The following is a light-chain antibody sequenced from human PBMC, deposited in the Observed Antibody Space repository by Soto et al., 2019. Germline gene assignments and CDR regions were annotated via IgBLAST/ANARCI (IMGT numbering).Light chain of an antibody. CDR1: QSVSSSY. J-gene: IGKJ2*01. CDR3: KQYGSSLYT. V-gene: IGKV3-20*01. CDR2: AAS. Sequence: EIVLTQSPGTLSLSPGERATLSCRASQSVSSSYLAWYQQKPGQAPRLLIYAASSRATGIPDRFSGSGSGTDFTLTISRLEPEDFAVYYCKQYGSSLYTFGPGTKLEI.